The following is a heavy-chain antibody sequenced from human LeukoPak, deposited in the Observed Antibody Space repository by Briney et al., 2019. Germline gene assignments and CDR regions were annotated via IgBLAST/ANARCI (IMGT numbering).Heavy chain of an antibody. D-gene: IGHD2-8*01. CDR2: ISTVSTV. V-gene: IGHV3-48*03. Sequence: GGSLRLSCAASGFTFSSYEMNWVRQAPGKGLEWVSYISTVSTVSYADSVKGRFTISRDNAKNSLYLQMNSLRAEDTGVYYCARTNPGVVQNDYWGQGTLDTVSS. CDR3: ARTNPGVVQNDY. CDR1: GFTFSSYE. J-gene: IGHJ4*02.